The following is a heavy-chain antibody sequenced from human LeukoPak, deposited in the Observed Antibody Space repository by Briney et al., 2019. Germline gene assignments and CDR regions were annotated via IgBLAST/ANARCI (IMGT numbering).Heavy chain of an antibody. V-gene: IGHV3-48*04. CDR1: GFTFSTYG. J-gene: IGHJ4*02. CDR2: ISPSGDIT. Sequence: GGSLRLSCAASGFTFSTYGRNWLRQAPGKGLEWVTGISPSGDITYYADSVKGRFTISRDNAKNSLYLQMNSLRAEDTAVYYCAREGGYRSPGDYWGQGTLVTVSS. CDR3: AREGGYRSPGDY. D-gene: IGHD5-18*01.